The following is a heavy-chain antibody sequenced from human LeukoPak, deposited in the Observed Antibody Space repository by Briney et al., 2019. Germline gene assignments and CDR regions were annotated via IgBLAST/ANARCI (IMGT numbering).Heavy chain of an antibody. Sequence: NPSETLSLTCTVSGGSISSSSYYWGWIRQPPGKGLEWIGSIYYSGSTYYNPSLKSRVTISVGTSKNQFSLKLSSVTAADTAVYYCARGRGQLVGGYFQHWGQGTLVTVSS. CDR1: GGSISSSSYY. CDR2: IYYSGST. CDR3: ARGRGQLVGGYFQH. J-gene: IGHJ1*01. D-gene: IGHD6-6*01. V-gene: IGHV4-39*01.